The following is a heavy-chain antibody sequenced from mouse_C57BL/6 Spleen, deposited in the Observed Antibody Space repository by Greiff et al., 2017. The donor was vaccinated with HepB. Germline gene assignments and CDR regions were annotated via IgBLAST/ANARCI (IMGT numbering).Heavy chain of an antibody. CDR3: ARGGWLLRGGYFDY. Sequence: VQLQQSGAELVKPGASVKLSCKASGYTFTSYWMHWVKQRPGRGLEWIGRIDPNSGGTKYNEKFKSKATLTVDKPTSTAYMQLSGLTSEDSAVYYCARGGWLLRGGYFDYWGQGTTLTVSS. V-gene: IGHV1-72*01. D-gene: IGHD2-3*01. CDR2: IDPNSGGT. CDR1: GYTFTSYW. J-gene: IGHJ2*01.